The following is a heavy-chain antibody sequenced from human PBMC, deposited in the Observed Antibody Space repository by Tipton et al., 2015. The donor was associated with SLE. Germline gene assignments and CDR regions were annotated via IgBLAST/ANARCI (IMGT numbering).Heavy chain of an antibody. J-gene: IGHJ3*02. CDR3: ARGDYYDSSGHDAFDI. V-gene: IGHV4-59*01. D-gene: IGHD3-22*01. CDR2: IYYSGST. CDR1: GGSISSYY. Sequence: TLSLTFTVSGGSISSYYWSWIRQPPGKGLEWIGYIYYSGSTNYNPSLKSRVTMSVDTSKNQFSLKLSSVTAADTAVYYCARGDYYDSSGHDAFDIWGQGTMVTVSS.